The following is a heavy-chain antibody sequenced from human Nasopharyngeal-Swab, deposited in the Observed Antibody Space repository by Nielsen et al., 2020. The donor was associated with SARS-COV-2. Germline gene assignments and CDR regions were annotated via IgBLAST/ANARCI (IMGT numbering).Heavy chain of an antibody. CDR3: ASDLHPYSSSWYDGFDY. V-gene: IGHV1-3*01. J-gene: IGHJ4*02. Sequence: ASVKVSCKASGYTFTSYAMHWVRQAPGQRLEWMGWINAGNGNTKYSQKFQGRVTITRDTSASTAYMELSSLRSEDTAVYYCASDLHPYSSSWYDGFDYWGQGTLVTVSS. CDR2: INAGNGNT. CDR1: GYTFTSYA. D-gene: IGHD6-13*01.